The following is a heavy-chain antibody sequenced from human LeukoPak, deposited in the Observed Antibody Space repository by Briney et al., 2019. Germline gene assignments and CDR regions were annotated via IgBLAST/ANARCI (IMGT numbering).Heavy chain of an antibody. Sequence: GGSLRLSCAASGFTFSSYGMHWVRQAPGKGLEWVAVRGYDGSNKYYADSVKGRFTISRDNSKNTRYLQMNSLRAEDTAVYYCARGKQSFRSQGLSSLDYWGQGSLVTVSS. CDR2: RGYDGSNK. CDR1: GFTFSSYG. V-gene: IGHV3-33*01. D-gene: IGHD3-16*02. J-gene: IGHJ4*02. CDR3: ARGKQSFRSQGLSSLDY.